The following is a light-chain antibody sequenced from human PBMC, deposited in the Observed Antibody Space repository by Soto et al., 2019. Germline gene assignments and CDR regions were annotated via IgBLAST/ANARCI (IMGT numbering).Light chain of an antibody. CDR3: QQDYNLLT. J-gene: IGKJ4*01. CDR2: GAS. Sequence: PGERVTLSCWATQSVSSSYLTWYHQKPGQAPRLLIYGASTRATSIPARFSGSGSGTDFTLTISSLQPEDFAVYYCQQDYNLLTFGGGTKVEIK. V-gene: IGKV3D-7*01. CDR1: QSVSSSY.